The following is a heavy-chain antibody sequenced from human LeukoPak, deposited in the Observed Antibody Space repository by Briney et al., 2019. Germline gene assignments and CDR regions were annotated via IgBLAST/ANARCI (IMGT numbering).Heavy chain of an antibody. Sequence: GGSLRLSCAASGFTFSNAWMSWVRQAPGKGLEWVGRIKSKSDGGTTDYAAPVKGRFTISRDDSKNTLYLQMNSLKTEDTAVYYCTTDITMIVVVIEIDYWGQGTLVTVSS. CDR2: IKSKSDGGTT. J-gene: IGHJ4*02. CDR1: GFTFSNAW. V-gene: IGHV3-15*01. CDR3: TTDITMIVVVIEIDY. D-gene: IGHD3-22*01.